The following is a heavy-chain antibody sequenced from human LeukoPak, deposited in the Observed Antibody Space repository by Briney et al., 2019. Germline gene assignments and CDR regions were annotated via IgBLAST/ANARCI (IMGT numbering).Heavy chain of an antibody. CDR3: ARVDGYNTFDY. Sequence: VGSLRLSCAASGFTFSSYGMHWVRQAPGKGLEWVAVIWYDGSNKYYADSVKGRFTISRDNSKNTLYLQMNSLRAEDTAVYYCARVDGYNTFDYWGQGTLVTVSS. D-gene: IGHD5-24*01. CDR2: IWYDGSNK. V-gene: IGHV3-33*01. J-gene: IGHJ4*02. CDR1: GFTFSSYG.